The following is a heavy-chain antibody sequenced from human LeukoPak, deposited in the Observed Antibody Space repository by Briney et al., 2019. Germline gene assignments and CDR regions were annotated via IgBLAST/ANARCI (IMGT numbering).Heavy chain of an antibody. D-gene: IGHD3-3*01. Sequence: GGSLRLSCAASGFTVSSNYMSWVRQAPGKGLEWVSVIYSGGSTYYADSVKGRFTISRDNSKNTLYLQMNSLRAEDTAVYYCAKSRFLEWSYYYYYMDVWGKGTTVTVSS. CDR3: AKSRFLEWSYYYYYMDV. J-gene: IGHJ6*03. CDR1: GFTVSSNY. V-gene: IGHV3-53*01. CDR2: IYSGGST.